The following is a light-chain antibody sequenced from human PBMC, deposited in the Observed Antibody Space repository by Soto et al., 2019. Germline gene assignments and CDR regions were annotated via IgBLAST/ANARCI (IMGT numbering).Light chain of an antibody. V-gene: IGKV2-28*01. CDR2: LAS. CDR1: QSLLQSDGNNY. Sequence: DIVMTQSPFSLPVTPGEPASISCKSSQSLLQSDGNNYLDCYLQKPGGSPQLLIYLASSRASGVPARFSGSVSLTDFILNISRVAAEDVGLYYCMQALQPQYTCGLSTKLEIK. J-gene: IGKJ2*01. CDR3: MQALQPQYT.